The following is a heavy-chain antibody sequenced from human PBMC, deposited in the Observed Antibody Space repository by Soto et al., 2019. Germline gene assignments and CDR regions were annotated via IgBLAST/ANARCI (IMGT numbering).Heavy chain of an antibody. Sequence: SETLSLTCAVSGGSISSSNFYWGWFRQPPGKGLVWIGSIRYGGSTYYSPSLESRVTIFVDTSKNQFSLNVSSVTASDTAVYYCAKDASCYSCGAWGQGTLVTVSS. J-gene: IGHJ4*01. V-gene: IGHV4-39*01. CDR1: GGSISSSNFY. CDR2: IRYGGST. D-gene: IGHD2-15*01. CDR3: AKDASCYSCGA.